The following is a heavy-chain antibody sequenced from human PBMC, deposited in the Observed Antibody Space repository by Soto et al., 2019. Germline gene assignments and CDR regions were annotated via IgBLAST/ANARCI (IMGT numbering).Heavy chain of an antibody. J-gene: IGHJ4*02. CDR2: SSNSGTFS. V-gene: IGHV3-11*06. CDR1: GFTFSDYY. D-gene: IGHD1-1*01. CDR3: ARSGDNYNRLDY. Sequence: QVQLVESGGGLVKPGGSLRLSCEGSGFTFSDYYISWIRQAPGKGLEWISYSSNSGTFSRYADSVKGRFSISRDNTKNLLYLQMNSLRAEDKAVYYCARSGDNYNRLDYWGQGTPVTVSS.